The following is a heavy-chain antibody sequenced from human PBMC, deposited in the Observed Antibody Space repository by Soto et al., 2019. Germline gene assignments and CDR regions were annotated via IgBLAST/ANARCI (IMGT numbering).Heavy chain of an antibody. V-gene: IGHV3-64*01. CDR2: ISANGVGT. J-gene: IGHJ3*02. CDR3: TRENGLNGFDI. CDR1: GFSFSSHS. Sequence: QLVESGGGLVQPGGSLRVSCADSGFSFSSHSMHWVRQAPGKRLEYISAISANGVGTYYAYSVKGRFTISRDNSKNTLYLQIGSLRAEDMAVYHCTRENGLNGFDIWGQGTMVTVSS. D-gene: IGHD2-2*03.